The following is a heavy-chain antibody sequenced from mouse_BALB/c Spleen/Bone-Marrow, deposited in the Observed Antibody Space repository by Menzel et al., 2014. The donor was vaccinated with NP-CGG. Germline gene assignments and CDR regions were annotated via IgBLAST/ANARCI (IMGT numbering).Heavy chain of an antibody. CDR1: GFNIKDTY. CDR2: IDPANGNT. CDR3: ARSGGYDNYLAWFAY. V-gene: IGHV14-3*02. Sequence: EVQGVESGAELVKPGASVKLSCTASGFNIKDTYMHWVKQRPEQGLEWIGRIDPANGNTKYDPKFQGKATITADTSSNTAYLQLSSLTSEDTAVYYCARSGGYDNYLAWFAYWGQGTLVTVSA. J-gene: IGHJ3*01. D-gene: IGHD2-10*02.